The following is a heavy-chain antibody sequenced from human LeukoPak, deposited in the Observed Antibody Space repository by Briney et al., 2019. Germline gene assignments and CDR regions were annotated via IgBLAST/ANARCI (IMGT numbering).Heavy chain of an antibody. J-gene: IGHJ4*02. Sequence: GGSLRLSCAASGFTFSTYAMTWVRQAPGKGLEWVSTITASRDYTYYADSVKGRFTISRDDSKNTLYLQMSSLRAEDTALHHCAKGKLAFDSWGQGTLVTVPS. V-gene: IGHV3-23*01. CDR3: AKGKLAFDS. CDR2: ITASRDYT. CDR1: GFTFSTYA.